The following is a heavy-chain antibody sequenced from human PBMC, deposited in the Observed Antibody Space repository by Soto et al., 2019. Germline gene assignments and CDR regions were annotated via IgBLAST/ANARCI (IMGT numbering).Heavy chain of an antibody. CDR3: AKEGGLSGSYYISSSYYFDY. CDR1: GFSFSDHW. D-gene: IGHD1-26*01. J-gene: IGHJ4*02. V-gene: IGHV3-74*01. CDR2: IKNDGSST. Sequence: QPGGSLRLSCTASGFSFSDHWMHWVRQAPGKGPVWVSRIKNDGSSTKYADFVKGRFTISRDNAKNTLYLQMNSLRAEDTSVYYCAKEGGLSGSYYISSSYYFDYWGQGTLVTVSS.